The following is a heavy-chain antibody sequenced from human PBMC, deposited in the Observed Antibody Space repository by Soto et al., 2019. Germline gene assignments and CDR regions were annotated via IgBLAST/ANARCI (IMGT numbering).Heavy chain of an antibody. J-gene: IGHJ6*03. CDR2: IYSGGST. CDR1: GFTVSSNY. Sequence: GESLKISCAASGFTVSSNYMSWVRQAPGKGLEWVSVIYSGGSTYYADSVKGRFTISRDNSKNTLYLQMNSLRAEDTAVYYCARDRYSSSSPNYYYYYYMDVWGKGTTVTVSS. CDR3: ARDRYSSSSPNYYYYYYMDV. D-gene: IGHD6-6*01. V-gene: IGHV3-66*01.